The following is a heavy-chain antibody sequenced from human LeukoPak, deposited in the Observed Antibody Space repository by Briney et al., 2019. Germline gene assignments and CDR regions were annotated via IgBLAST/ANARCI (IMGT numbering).Heavy chain of an antibody. CDR1: GFTFTSYA. Sequence: SGGSLTLSCAASGFTFTSYAMSWVRQAPGKGLEWVSAISGSGGSTYYADSVKGRFTISRDNSKNTLYLQMNSLRAEDTAVYYCAKVPQWLVPINYFDYWGQGTLVTVSS. CDR3: AKVPQWLVPINYFDY. CDR2: ISGSGGST. J-gene: IGHJ4*02. V-gene: IGHV3-23*01. D-gene: IGHD6-19*01.